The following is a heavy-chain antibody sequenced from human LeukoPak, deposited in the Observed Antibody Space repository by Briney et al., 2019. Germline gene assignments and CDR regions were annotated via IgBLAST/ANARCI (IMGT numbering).Heavy chain of an antibody. Sequence: GASVKVSCKTSGYTFTSYGISWVRQAPGQGLEWMGWISAYNGNTNYAQKFQGRVTMTTDTFTSTAYMELRSLRSDDTAVYYCARSSSGYYYSDYWGQGTLVTVSS. V-gene: IGHV1-18*01. J-gene: IGHJ4*02. CDR3: ARSSSGYYYSDY. CDR2: ISAYNGNT. CDR1: GYTFTSYG. D-gene: IGHD3-22*01.